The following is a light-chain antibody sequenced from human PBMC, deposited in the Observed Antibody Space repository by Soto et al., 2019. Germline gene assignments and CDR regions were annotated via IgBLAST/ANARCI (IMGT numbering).Light chain of an antibody. J-gene: IGLJ2*01. CDR3: SSYAGSNNLL. V-gene: IGLV2-8*01. CDR1: SSDVGGYNY. CDR2: EVS. Sequence: QYALTQPPSASGSPGHSVTISCTGTSSDVGGYNYVSWYQQHPGKAPQLMIYEVSRRPSGVPDRFSGSKSGNTASLTVSGLQAEDEADYYCSSYAGSNNLLFGGGTKFTVL.